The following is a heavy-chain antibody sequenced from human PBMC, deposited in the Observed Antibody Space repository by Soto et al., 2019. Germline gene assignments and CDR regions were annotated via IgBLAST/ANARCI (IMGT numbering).Heavy chain of an antibody. D-gene: IGHD6-13*01. CDR3: AKSASSSWPQNFDY. CDR2: ISYDGSNK. J-gene: IGHJ4*02. V-gene: IGHV3-30*18. CDR1: GFTFSSYG. Sequence: GGSPRLSCAASGFTFSSYGMHWVRQAPGKGLEWVAVISYDGSNKYYADSVKGRFTISRDNSKNTLYLQMNSLRAEDTAVYYCAKSASSSWPQNFDYWGQGTLVTVSS.